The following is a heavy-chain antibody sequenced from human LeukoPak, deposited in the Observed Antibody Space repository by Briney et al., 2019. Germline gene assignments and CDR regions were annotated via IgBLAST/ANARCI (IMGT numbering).Heavy chain of an antibody. J-gene: IGHJ6*02. CDR2: INHNGNVN. D-gene: IGHD3-16*01. V-gene: IGHV3-7*03. CDR1: GFTFSSYW. CDR3: ARGGGLDV. Sequence: GGSLRLSCVASGFTFSSYWMNWARQAPGKGLEWVASINHNGNVNYCVDSVKGRFTISRDNAKNSLYLQMSNLRAEDTAVYFWARGGGLDVWGQGATVTVSS.